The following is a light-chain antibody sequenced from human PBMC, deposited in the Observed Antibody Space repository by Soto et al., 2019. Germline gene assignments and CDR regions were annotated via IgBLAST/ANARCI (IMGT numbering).Light chain of an antibody. J-gene: IGLJ2*01. CDR3: QAYDSTLSGSI. CDR2: GNT. CDR1: SSNFGAGYD. Sequence: QPVLTQPPSVSGAPGQRVTISCTGSSSNFGAGYDAYWYQQLPGTAPKLLIYGNTNRPSGVPDRFSGSKSGTSASLAITGLQAEDEADYYCQAYDSTLSGSIFGGGTKLTVL. V-gene: IGLV1-40*01.